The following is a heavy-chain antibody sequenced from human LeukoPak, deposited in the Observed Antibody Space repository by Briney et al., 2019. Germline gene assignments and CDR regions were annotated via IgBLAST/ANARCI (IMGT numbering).Heavy chain of an antibody. CDR3: AGVGSYGGSFDY. V-gene: IGHV4-39*07. CDR1: GGSISSSSYY. CDR2: IYYSGST. J-gene: IGHJ4*02. Sequence: SETLSLTCTVSGGSISSSSYYWGWIRQPPGKGLEWIGSIYYSGSTYYNPSLKSRVTISVDTSKNQFSLKLSSVTAADTAVYYCAGVGSYGGSFDYWGQGTLVTVSS. D-gene: IGHD4-23*01.